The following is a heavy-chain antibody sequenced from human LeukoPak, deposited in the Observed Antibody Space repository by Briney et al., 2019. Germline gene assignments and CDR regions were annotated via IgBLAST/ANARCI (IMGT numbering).Heavy chain of an antibody. CDR2: IKQDGGEK. V-gene: IGHV3-7*04. Sequence: GGSLRLSCAASGFTFSNFWMSWVRQAPAKGLEWVANIKQDGGEKYYVDSVKGRFTISRDNAKNSQYLQMNSLRAEDTAVYYCARESPVPGNFAFDIWGQGTMVTVSS. CDR1: GFTFSNFW. CDR3: ARESPVPGNFAFDI. J-gene: IGHJ3*02. D-gene: IGHD3-10*02.